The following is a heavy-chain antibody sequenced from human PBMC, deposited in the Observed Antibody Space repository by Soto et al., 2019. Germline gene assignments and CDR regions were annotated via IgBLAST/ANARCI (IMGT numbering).Heavy chain of an antibody. J-gene: IGHJ5*02. Sequence: QVQLVQSGAEVKKPGSSVKVSCKASGGTFNSDTISWVRQAPGQGLEWMGGIIPIFGSPKNAQKFQGRVTITADESTSTVYMEVTSLTSEDTAVYYCARDFVGIVAAGLERWFDPRGQGTLVTVSS. V-gene: IGHV1-69*01. D-gene: IGHD6-13*01. CDR2: IIPIFGSP. CDR1: GGTFNSDT. CDR3: ARDFVGIVAAGLERWFDP.